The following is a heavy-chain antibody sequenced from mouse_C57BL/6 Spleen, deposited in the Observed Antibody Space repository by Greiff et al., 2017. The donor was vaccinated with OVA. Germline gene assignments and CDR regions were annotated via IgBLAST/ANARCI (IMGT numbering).Heavy chain of an antibody. CDR1: GYTFTSYW. D-gene: IGHD1-1*01. CDR2: IDPSDSET. CDR3: ARSGYYGSSNYYAMDY. Sequence: VQLQQPGAELVRPGSSVKLSCKASGYTFTSYWMHWVKQRPIQGLEWIGNIDPSDSETHYNQKFKDKAILTVDKSSSTAYMQLSSLTSEDSAVYYCARSGYYGSSNYYAMDYWGQGTSVTVSS. J-gene: IGHJ4*01. V-gene: IGHV1-52*01.